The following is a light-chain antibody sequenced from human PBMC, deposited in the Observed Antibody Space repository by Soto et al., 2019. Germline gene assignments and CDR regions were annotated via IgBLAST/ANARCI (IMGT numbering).Light chain of an antibody. V-gene: IGKV3-20*01. CDR2: GAS. Sequence: PGDGVSLSCRASQTVPNNYLAWYQQKPDQAPRLLIFGASNRATGIPYRFGGSGSGTDFTLSISRQEPEDFAVYYCQQYGASPLTFGGGARLEVK. CDR1: QTVPNNY. J-gene: IGKJ4*01. CDR3: QQYGASPLT.